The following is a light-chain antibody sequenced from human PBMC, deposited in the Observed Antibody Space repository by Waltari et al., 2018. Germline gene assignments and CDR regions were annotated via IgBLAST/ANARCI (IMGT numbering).Light chain of an antibody. CDR1: SGSVSSTSY. V-gene: IGLV8-61*01. CDR2: KKK. CDR3: VLYMGSGIWV. J-gene: IGLJ3*02. Sequence: QTVVTQEPSLSVSPGGTVTLTCALSSGSVSSTSYASWYQQTPGQAPRTPVYKKKNRSSGVPDRFSGSMRGNKAALTITVAQAEDESDDYCVLYMGSGIWVFGGGTKLTVL.